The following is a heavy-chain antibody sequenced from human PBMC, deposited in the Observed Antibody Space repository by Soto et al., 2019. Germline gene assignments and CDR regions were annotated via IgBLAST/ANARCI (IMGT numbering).Heavy chain of an antibody. Sequence: SETLSLTCAVYGGSGYYWSWIRQPPGKGLEWIGEINRSGTTNYNPSLKSRVTISVDTSKNQFSLKLISVIAADTAVYYCARLENYFDWLLGNMGSYYYGMDVWGQGTTVTVSS. CDR1: GGSGYY. D-gene: IGHD3-9*01. V-gene: IGHV4-34*01. J-gene: IGHJ6*02. CDR3: ARLENYFDWLLGNMGSYYYGMDV. CDR2: INRSGTT.